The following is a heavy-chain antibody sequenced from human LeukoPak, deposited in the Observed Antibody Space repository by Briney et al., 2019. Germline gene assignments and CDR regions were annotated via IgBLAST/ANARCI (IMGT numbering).Heavy chain of an antibody. D-gene: IGHD6-19*01. J-gene: IGHJ4*02. CDR2: IIDTGRST. CDR1: GFTFSNYA. CDR3: AKGGISSSGPDY. Sequence: GGSLRLSCAASGFTFSNYAMTWVRQAPGKGLEWVSSIIDTGRSTYYADSVKGRFTIYRDNSKNTLYLQMNSLRAEDSALYYCAKGGISSSGPDYWGQGTLVTVSS. V-gene: IGHV3-23*01.